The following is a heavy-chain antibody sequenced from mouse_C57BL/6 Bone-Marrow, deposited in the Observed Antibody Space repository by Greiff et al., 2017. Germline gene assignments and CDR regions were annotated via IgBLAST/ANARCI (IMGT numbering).Heavy chain of an antibody. J-gene: IGHJ3*01. CDR1: GYTFTSYG. CDR3: ARDTTVVATPY. D-gene: IGHD1-1*01. V-gene: IGHV1-81*01. CDR2: IYPRSGNT. Sequence: QVHVKQSGAELARPGASVKLSCKASGYTFTSYGISWVKQRTGQGLEWIGEIYPRSGNTYYNEKFKGKATLTADKSSSTAYMELRSLTSEDSAVYFCARDTTVVATPYWGQGTLVTVSA.